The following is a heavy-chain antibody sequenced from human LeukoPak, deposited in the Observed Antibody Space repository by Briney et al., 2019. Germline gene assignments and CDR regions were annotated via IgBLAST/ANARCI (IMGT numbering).Heavy chain of an antibody. CDR2: IWFDGSKK. J-gene: IGHJ6*02. D-gene: IGHD3-10*01. Sequence: PGGSLRLSRAASGSTFSSFGLHWVRQSPGKGLEWVSVIWFDGSKKYYGDSVKGRFTISRDDSKNTLYLQMNSLRVEDTAVYYCARDRIRGVISFGYFYGMDVWGQGTTVTVSS. V-gene: IGHV3-33*01. CDR3: ARDRIRGVISFGYFYGMDV. CDR1: GSTFSSFG.